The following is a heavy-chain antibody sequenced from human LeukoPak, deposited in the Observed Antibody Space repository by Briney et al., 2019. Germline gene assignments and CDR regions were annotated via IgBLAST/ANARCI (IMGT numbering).Heavy chain of an antibody. V-gene: IGHV4-59*08. Sequence: PSETLSLTCTVSGGSISSVYWTWIRQLPGKGLEWIAYTHYNGRNSYNPSLKSRATISLDTSKTQFSLKLISVTAADTAVYYCARHGIFRIAATGTGYFDCWGQGTLVTVSS. CDR2: THYNGRN. CDR1: GGSISSVY. D-gene: IGHD6-13*01. CDR3: ARHGIFRIAATGTGYFDC. J-gene: IGHJ4*02.